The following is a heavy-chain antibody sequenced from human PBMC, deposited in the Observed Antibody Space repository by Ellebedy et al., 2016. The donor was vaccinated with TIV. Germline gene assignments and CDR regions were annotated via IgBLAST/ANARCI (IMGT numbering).Heavy chain of an antibody. CDR3: ARDAGKPYFFDY. CDR1: GFSLSTYD. V-gene: IGHV3-33*01. Sequence: PGGSLRLSCAASGFSLSTYDMHWVRQAPGKGLEWVAVIWYDGSNKNYADSVKGRFTISRDNSKNTLYLQMNSLRAEDTAVYYCARDAGKPYFFDYWGQGALVTVSS. CDR2: IWYDGSNK. J-gene: IGHJ4*02. D-gene: IGHD3-10*01.